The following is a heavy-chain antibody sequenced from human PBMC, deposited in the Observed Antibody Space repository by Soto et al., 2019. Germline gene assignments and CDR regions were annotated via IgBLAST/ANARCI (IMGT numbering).Heavy chain of an antibody. V-gene: IGHV4-39*01. D-gene: IGHD7-27*01. Sequence: SETLSLTCTVSCDSATNTTYYWGWIRQPPGKGLEWVGSAYYSGRSYYSPSLKSRATVSIDTSKNRFSLNLTSVTAADTAVYYCARLKSVGNAFDVWGQGTMVTVSS. CDR1: CDSATNTTYY. J-gene: IGHJ3*01. CDR3: ARLKSVGNAFDV. CDR2: AYYSGRS.